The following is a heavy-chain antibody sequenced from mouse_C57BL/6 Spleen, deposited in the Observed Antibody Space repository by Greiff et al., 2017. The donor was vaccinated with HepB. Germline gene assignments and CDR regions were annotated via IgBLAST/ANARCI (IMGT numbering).Heavy chain of an antibody. CDR2: IYPGSGNT. D-gene: IGHD1-2*01. Sequence: VQLQESGAELVRPGASVKLSCKASGYTFTDYYINWVKQRPGQGLEWIARIYPGSGNTYYNEKFKGKATLTAEKSSSTAYMQLSSLTSEDSAVYFCAREGLGNYYGVGGAMDYWGQGTSVTVSS. J-gene: IGHJ4*01. V-gene: IGHV1-76*01. CDR3: AREGLGNYYGVGGAMDY. CDR1: GYTFTDYY.